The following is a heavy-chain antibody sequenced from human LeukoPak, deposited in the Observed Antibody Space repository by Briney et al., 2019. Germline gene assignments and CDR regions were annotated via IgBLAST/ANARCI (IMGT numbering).Heavy chain of an antibody. V-gene: IGHV4-59*08. J-gene: IGHJ4*02. CDR3: ARQKGGYDILTGYNHRPYFFDY. Sequence: SETLSLTCAVTGGSISSYYWSWIRQPPGKGLEWIGYIYYSGSTNYNPSLKSRVTISVDTSKNQFSLRPSSVTAADTAIYYCARQKGGYDILTGYNHRPYFFDYWGQGTLVTVSS. CDR1: GGSISSYY. D-gene: IGHD3-9*01. CDR2: IYYSGST.